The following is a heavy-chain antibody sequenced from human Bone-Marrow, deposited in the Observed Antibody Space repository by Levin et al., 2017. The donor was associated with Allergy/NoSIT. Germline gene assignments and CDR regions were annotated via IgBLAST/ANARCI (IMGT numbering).Heavy chain of an antibody. CDR1: NSEFTFSSYW. CDR3: ARDSPPHLVGYNYGTDY. CDR2: INQDGSEK. Sequence: LSLTCAASNSEFTFSSYWMTWVRQGPGRGLEWVANINQDGSEKFYVDSVRGRFTISRDNAKNSLYLQMNSLRAEDTSVYYCARDSPPHLVGYNYGTDYWGQGTLVTVSS. D-gene: IGHD5-18*01. V-gene: IGHV3-7*04. J-gene: IGHJ4*02.